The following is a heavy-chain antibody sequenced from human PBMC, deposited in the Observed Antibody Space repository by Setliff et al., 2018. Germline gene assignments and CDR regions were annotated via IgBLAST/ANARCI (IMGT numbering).Heavy chain of an antibody. V-gene: IGHV4-34*01. CDR2: INHSGST. CDR3: ARDYYDSRGSYAFDI. CDR1: GGSFSGNY. J-gene: IGHJ3*02. D-gene: IGHD3-22*01. Sequence: SETLSLTCAVYGGSFSGNYWSWIRQPPGKGLEWIGEINHSGSTNHNPSLKSRVTISVDTSKNQFSLNLSSVTAADTAMYYCARDYYDSRGSYAFDIWGQGTVVT.